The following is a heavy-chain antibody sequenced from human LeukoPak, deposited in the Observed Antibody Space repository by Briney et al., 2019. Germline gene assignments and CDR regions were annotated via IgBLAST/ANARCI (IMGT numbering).Heavy chain of an antibody. Sequence: GSLRLSCAASGFTFSSYAMSWIRQPPGKGLEWIGEINHSGGTNYNPSLKSRVTISVDTSKNQFSLKLSSVTAADTAVYYCARSITSSWYGDFQHWGQGTLVTVSS. CDR1: GFTFSSYA. CDR3: ARSITSSWYGDFQH. D-gene: IGHD6-13*01. CDR2: INHSGGT. J-gene: IGHJ1*01. V-gene: IGHV4-34*01.